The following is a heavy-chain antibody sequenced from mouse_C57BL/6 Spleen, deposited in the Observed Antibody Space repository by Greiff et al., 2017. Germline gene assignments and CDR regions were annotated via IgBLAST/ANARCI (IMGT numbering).Heavy chain of an antibody. V-gene: IGHV2-5*01. CDR1: GFSLTSYG. Sequence: VQLKESGPGLVQPSQSLSITCTVSGFSLTSYGVHWVRQSPGKGLEWLGVIWRGGSTDYNASFVSRLSITKDNSKSHVFFKMNRLQADDTAIYYCAKEEFHAMDYWGQGTTVTVAS. J-gene: IGHJ4*01. CDR2: IWRGGST. CDR3: AKEEFHAMDY.